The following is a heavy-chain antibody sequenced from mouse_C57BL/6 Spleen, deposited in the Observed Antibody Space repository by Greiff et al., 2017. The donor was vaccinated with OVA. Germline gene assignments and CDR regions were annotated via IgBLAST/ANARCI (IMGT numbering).Heavy chain of an antibody. CDR3: TTKHGSSSYYFDY. V-gene: IGHV14-4*01. J-gene: IGHJ2*01. CDR2: IDPENGDT. CDR1: GFNIKDDY. Sequence: VQLQQSGAELVRPGASVKLSCTASGFNIKDDYMHWVKQRPEQGLEWIGWIDPENGDTEYASKFPGQATITADTSSNTAYLQISSLTSEDTAVYYCTTKHGSSSYYFDYWGQGTTLTVSS. D-gene: IGHD1-1*01.